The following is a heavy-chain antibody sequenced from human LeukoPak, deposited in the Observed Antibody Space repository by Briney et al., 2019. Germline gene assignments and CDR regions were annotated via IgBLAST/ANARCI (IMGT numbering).Heavy chain of an antibody. Sequence: GGSLRLSCAASGFTFSSYSMNWVRQAPGKGLEWVSSISSSSSYIYYADSVKGRFTISRDNAKNSLCLQMNSLRAEDTAVYYCARGGIAAAGTVFDYWGQGTLVTVSS. V-gene: IGHV3-21*01. J-gene: IGHJ4*02. CDR3: ARGGIAAAGTVFDY. D-gene: IGHD6-13*01. CDR1: GFTFSSYS. CDR2: ISSSSSYI.